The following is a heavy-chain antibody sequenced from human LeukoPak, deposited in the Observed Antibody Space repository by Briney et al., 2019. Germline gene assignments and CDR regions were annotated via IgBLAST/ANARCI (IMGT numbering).Heavy chain of an antibody. CDR2: ISNYVGSK. CDR1: GFTFSNYA. Sequence: GGSLRHSCAASGFTFSNYAMSWVPQAPGKGLGWVSGISNYVGSKYDADAVKSRFTISSDNSKNMLYLQMNSLRAEDTAVYFCAKEASTYEPHYWGQGTLVTVSS. CDR3: AKEASTYEPHY. D-gene: IGHD2-2*01. V-gene: IGHV3-23*01. J-gene: IGHJ4*02.